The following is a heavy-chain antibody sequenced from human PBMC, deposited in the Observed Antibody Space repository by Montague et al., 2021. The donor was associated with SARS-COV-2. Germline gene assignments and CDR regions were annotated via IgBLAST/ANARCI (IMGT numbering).Heavy chain of an antibody. CDR3: ARDVVAAPGTFDY. CDR2: VSASGST. V-gene: IGHV4-4*07. CDR1: GDSISYFY. D-gene: IGHD6-13*01. Sequence: SETLSLTCTVSGDSISYFYWSWIRQPAGKGMERIGRVSASGSTNYNPSLNSRVTMSVDTSKKQIPLRLSPVTAADTAVYYCARDVVAAPGTFDYWGQGTLVTVSS. J-gene: IGHJ4*02.